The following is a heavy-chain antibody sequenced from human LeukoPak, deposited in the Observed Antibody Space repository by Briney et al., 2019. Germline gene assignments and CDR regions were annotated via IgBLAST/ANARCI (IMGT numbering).Heavy chain of an antibody. D-gene: IGHD6-19*01. Sequence: GGSLRLSCAASGFTFRNYGMHWVRQAPGKGLEWVAVISYGGNYKFYADSLKGRFTISRDTSRDTLYLQMNSLRAEDTAVYYCAKADSSDWYNLDFWGQGNPGHRLH. CDR1: GFTFRNYG. V-gene: IGHV3-30*18. CDR3: AKADSSDWYNLDF. CDR2: ISYGGNYK. J-gene: IGHJ4*02.